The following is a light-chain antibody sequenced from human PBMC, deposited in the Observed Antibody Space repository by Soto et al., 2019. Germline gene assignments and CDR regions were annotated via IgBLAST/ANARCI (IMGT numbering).Light chain of an antibody. J-gene: IGKJ1*01. CDR3: QQYNSYSRT. Sequence: DIQMAQSASSLSASVGDRVTITCRASRTINNWLAWYQQKPGKAPKLLIYKASSLESGVPSRFSGSGSGTEFTLTISSLHPDDFATYYCQQYNSYSRTFGQGTKVDNK. CDR1: RTINNW. CDR2: KAS. V-gene: IGKV1-5*03.